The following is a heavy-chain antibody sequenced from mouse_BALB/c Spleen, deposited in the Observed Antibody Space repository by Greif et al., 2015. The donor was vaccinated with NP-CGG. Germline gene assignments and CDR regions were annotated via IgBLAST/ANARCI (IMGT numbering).Heavy chain of an antibody. CDR2: IDPANGNT. V-gene: IGHV14-3*02. CDR3: ARGLRGFAY. J-gene: IGHJ3*01. Sequence: EVKLMESGAELVKPGASVKLSCTASGFNIKDTYMHWVKQRPEQGLEWIGRIDPANGNTKYDPKFQGKATITADTSSNTAYLQLSSLTSEDTAVYYCARGLRGFAYWGQGTLVTVSA. D-gene: IGHD1-1*01. CDR1: GFNIKDTY.